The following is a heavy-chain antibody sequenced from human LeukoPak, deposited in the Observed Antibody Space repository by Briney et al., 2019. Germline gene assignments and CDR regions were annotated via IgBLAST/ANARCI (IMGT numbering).Heavy chain of an antibody. Sequence: PGGSLRLSCAASGFTFSSYAMSWVRQAPGKGLEWVSAISGSGGSTYYADSVKGRFTISRDNSKNTLYLQMNSLRAEDTAVYYCAKSGIGLGSGSYYKGNWFDPWGQGTLVTVSS. CDR1: GFTFSSYA. CDR2: ISGSGGST. CDR3: AKSGIGLGSGSYYKGNWFDP. D-gene: IGHD3-10*01. V-gene: IGHV3-23*01. J-gene: IGHJ5*02.